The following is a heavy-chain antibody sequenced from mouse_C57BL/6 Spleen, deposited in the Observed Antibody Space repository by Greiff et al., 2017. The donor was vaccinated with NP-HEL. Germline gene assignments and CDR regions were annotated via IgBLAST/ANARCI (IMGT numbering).Heavy chain of an antibody. CDR1: GYAFSSYW. CDR3: ARRSTMVTTRAFYFDY. D-gene: IGHD2-2*01. V-gene: IGHV1-80*01. CDR2: IYPGDGDT. J-gene: IGHJ2*01. Sequence: QVQLKESGAELVKPGASVKISCKASGYAFSSYWMNWVKQRPGKGLEWIGQIYPGDGDTNYNGKFKGKATLTADKSSSTAYIQLSSLTSEDSAVYFCARRSTMVTTRAFYFDYWGQGTTLTVSS.